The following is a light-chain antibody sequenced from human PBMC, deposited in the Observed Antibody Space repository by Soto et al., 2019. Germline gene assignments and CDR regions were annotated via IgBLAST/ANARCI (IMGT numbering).Light chain of an antibody. V-gene: IGKV1-9*01. J-gene: IGKJ5*01. CDR2: EAS. CDR1: QSISRY. Sequence: DIQLTQSPSSRSTSVGDTVTITCRTSQSISRYLAWYQQKPGKAPKLMIYEASTLQSGVPSRFSGSGPGTEFTLTISGLLPEDFATYHCQQLNTLPFTFGQGTRLEIK. CDR3: QQLNTLPFT.